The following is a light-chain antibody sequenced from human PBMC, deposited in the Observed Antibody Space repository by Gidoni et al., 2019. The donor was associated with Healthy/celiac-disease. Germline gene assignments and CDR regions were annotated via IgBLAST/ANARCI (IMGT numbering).Light chain of an antibody. CDR3: LQDYNYPLT. CDR1: QGIRND. Sequence: AIQMTTSPSSLSASVGDRVTITCRASQGIRNDLGWYQQKPGKAPKLLIYAASSLQSGVPSKFSGSGSGTDFTLTISSLQPEDFATYYCLQDYNYPLTFGGGTKVEIK. CDR2: AAS. J-gene: IGKJ4*01. V-gene: IGKV1-6*01.